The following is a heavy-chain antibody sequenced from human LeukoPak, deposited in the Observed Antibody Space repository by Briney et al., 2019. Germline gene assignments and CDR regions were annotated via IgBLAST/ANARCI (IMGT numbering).Heavy chain of an antibody. CDR1: GFTVSSNY. CDR2: IYSGGST. CDR3: ARDRYYSGGSCYSEY. V-gene: IGHV3-53*01. J-gene: IGHJ4*02. D-gene: IGHD2-15*01. Sequence: PGGSLRLSCAASGFTVSSNYMSWVRQAPGKGLEWVSVIYSGGSTYYADSVKGRFTISRDNSKNTLYLQMNSLRAEDTAVYYCARDRYYSGGSCYSEYWGQGTLVTVSS.